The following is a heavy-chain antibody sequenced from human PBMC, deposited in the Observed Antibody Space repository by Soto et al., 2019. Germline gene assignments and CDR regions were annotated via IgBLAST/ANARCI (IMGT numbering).Heavy chain of an antibody. J-gene: IGHJ4*02. CDR1: GYTFTSYG. CDR3: AVYDSRGDYYYFDY. V-gene: IGHV1-18*01. D-gene: IGHD3-22*01. Sequence: ASVKVSCKASGYTFTSYGIRWVRPAPGQGLEWMGWISAYNGNTNYAQKLQGRVTMTTDTSTSTAYMELRSLRADDTAVYYCAVYDSRGDYYYFDYWGQGTLVTVSS. CDR2: ISAYNGNT.